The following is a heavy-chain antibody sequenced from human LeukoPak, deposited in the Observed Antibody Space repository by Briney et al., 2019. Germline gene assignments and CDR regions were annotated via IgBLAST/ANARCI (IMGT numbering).Heavy chain of an antibody. CDR1: GFTFRSYA. CDR2: VSYDESEK. CDR3: TSELRDSNHDFDY. V-gene: IGHV3-30*04. D-gene: IGHD4-11*01. Sequence: GKSLRLSCAASGFTFRSYAMHWVHQAPGKGLEWVAFVSYDESEKYYGDSAKGRFTISRDNSENTLYLEMNNLRTEDTAVYYCTSELRDSNHDFDYWGQGTLVTVSS. J-gene: IGHJ4*02.